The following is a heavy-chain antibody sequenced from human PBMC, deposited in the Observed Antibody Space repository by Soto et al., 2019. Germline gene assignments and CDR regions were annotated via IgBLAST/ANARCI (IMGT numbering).Heavy chain of an antibody. J-gene: IGHJ3*02. D-gene: IGHD4-17*01. CDR1: GGSISSYY. CDR2: IYYSGST. CDR3: ARRDGGAFDI. V-gene: IGHV4-59*08. Sequence: QVQLQESGPGLVKPSETLSLTCTVSGGSISSYYWSWIRQPPGKGLEWIGYIYYSGSTNYNPSLKSRVTISVDTSKNQFSLKLSSVTAADTAVYYCARRDGGAFDIWGQGTMVTVSS.